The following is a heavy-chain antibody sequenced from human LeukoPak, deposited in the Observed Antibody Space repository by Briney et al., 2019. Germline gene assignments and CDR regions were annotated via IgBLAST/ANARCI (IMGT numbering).Heavy chain of an antibody. D-gene: IGHD4-17*01. J-gene: IGHJ4*02. CDR2: ISYDGSNK. CDR3: ARVSPQNDYGDLTIYY. CDR1: GFTFSSYA. Sequence: GRSLRLSCAASGFTFSSYAMHWVRQAPGKGLEWVAVISYDGSNKYYADSVKGRFTISRDNSKNTLYLQMNSLRAEDTAVYYFARVSPQNDYGDLTIYYWGQGTLVTVSS. V-gene: IGHV3-30-3*01.